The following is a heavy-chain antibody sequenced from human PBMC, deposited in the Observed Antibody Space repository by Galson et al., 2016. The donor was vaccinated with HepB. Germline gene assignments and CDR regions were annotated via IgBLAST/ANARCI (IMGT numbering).Heavy chain of an antibody. J-gene: IGHJ3*02. D-gene: IGHD2/OR15-2a*01. CDR1: GFPFSSSA. V-gene: IGHV3-23*01. CDR2: LSGSGAGT. Sequence: SLRLSCAASGFPFSSSAMNWVRQAPGRGLEWVSTLSGSGAGTYYADSVKGRFTISRDNSNSTLYLQMNNLRAEDTATYYCAKDQWMASMPRSPDDAFEIWGQGTVVTVSS. CDR3: AKDQWMASMPRSPDDAFEI.